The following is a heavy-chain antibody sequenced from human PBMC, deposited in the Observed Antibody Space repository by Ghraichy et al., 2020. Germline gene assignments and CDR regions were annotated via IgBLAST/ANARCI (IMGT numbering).Heavy chain of an antibody. CDR1: GDSISSNNW. V-gene: IGHV4-4*02. D-gene: IGHD3-16*01. CDR2: IYHSRYT. CDR3: ARGRDYSWGH. Sequence: SETLSLTCAVSGDSISSNNWWCWVRQPPGKGLEWIAEIYHSRYTNYNPSLKSRVTISLDKSENQFSLDLRSVTAADTAVYYCARGRDYSWGHWGQGTLVTVSS. J-gene: IGHJ4*02.